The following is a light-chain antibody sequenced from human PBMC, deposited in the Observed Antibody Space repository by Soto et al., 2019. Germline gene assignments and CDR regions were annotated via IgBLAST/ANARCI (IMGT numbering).Light chain of an antibody. CDR2: GAS. V-gene: IGKV3-20*01. CDR1: QSVSSSY. CDR3: QQYGSSPGT. J-gene: IGKJ1*01. Sequence: EIVLTQSPCTLSLSQGERATLSCRASQSVSSSYLAWYQQKPGQAPRLLIYGASSRATGIPDRFSGSGSGTDFTLTISRLEPEDFAVYYCQQYGSSPGTFGQGTKVDIK.